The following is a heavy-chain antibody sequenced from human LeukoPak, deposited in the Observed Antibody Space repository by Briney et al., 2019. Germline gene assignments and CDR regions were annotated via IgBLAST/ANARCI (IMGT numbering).Heavy chain of an antibody. CDR1: GFTFSSYG. CDR3: AKKSPGSYQSPPES. J-gene: IGHJ5*02. V-gene: IGHV3-30*18. CDR2: ISYDGSNK. Sequence: GGSLRLSCAASGFTFSSYGMHWVRQAPGRGLEWVAVISYDGSNKHHAESVKGRFAISRDNSKNTLYLQMNSLRTEDTAVYYCAKKSPGSYQSPPESWGQGTLVTVSS. D-gene: IGHD3-10*01.